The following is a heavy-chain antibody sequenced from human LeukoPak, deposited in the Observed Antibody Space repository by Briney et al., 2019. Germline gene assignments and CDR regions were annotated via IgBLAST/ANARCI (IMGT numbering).Heavy chain of an antibody. Sequence: GGSLRLSCAASGFTFSSYGMHRVRQAPGKGLEWVAVIWYDGSNKYYADSVKGRFTISRDNSKNTLYLQMNSLRAEDTAVHYCAKVRDGYTRYYFDYWGQGTLVTVSS. CDR1: GFTFSSYG. J-gene: IGHJ4*02. CDR3: AKVRDGYTRYYFDY. V-gene: IGHV3-33*06. D-gene: IGHD5-24*01. CDR2: IWYDGSNK.